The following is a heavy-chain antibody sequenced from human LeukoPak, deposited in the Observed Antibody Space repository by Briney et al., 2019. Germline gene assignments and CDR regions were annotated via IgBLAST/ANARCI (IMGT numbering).Heavy chain of an antibody. D-gene: IGHD2-2*02. CDR3: ARLSVVPAAIGDY. V-gene: IGHV1-24*01. J-gene: IGHJ4*02. CDR1: GYTLTELS. Sequence: ASVKVSCKVSGYTLTELSMHWVRQAPGKGLEWMGGFDPEDGETIYAQKFQGRVTITADKSTSTAYMELSSLRSEDTAVYYCARLSVVPAAIGDYWGQGTLVTVSS. CDR2: FDPEDGET.